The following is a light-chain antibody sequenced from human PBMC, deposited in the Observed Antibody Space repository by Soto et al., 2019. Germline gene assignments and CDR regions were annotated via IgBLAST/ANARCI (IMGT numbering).Light chain of an antibody. J-gene: IGKJ3*01. CDR1: QSVSSKY. V-gene: IGKV3-20*01. CDR3: QQYGSSLFT. Sequence: EIELTQSPGTLSLSPGERATLSCRASQSVSSKYFAWYQQKPGRAPRVLIYGTAISAAGVPERFSGGRAGTDFTLPITSLEPEDFAVYYCQQYGSSLFTFGHGTKVDFK. CDR2: GTA.